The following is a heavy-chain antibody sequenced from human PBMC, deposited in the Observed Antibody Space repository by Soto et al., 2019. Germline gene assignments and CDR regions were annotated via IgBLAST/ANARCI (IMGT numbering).Heavy chain of an antibody. Sequence: SETLSLTCAVSGGSISSGGYYWSWIRQHPGKGLEWIGYIYYSGSTYYNPSLKSRVTISVDTSKNQFSLKLSSVTAADTAVYYCARHDGLLWFGELLGRWFDPWGQGTLVTVSS. CDR2: IYYSGST. CDR3: ARHDGLLWFGELLGRWFDP. CDR1: GGSISSGGYY. D-gene: IGHD3-10*01. J-gene: IGHJ5*02. V-gene: IGHV4-31*02.